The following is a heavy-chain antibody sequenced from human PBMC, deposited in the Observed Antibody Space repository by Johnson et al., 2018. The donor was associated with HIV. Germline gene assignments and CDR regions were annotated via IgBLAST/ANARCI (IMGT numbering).Heavy chain of an antibody. D-gene: IGHD6-13*01. Sequence: VQLVESGGGVVRPGGSLRLSCAASGFTFSSFWMTWVRQAPGKGLEWVANIKDDGSEKSYVDSVKGRFTISRDNAKNSLYLQMSSLRAEDTAIYYCARPNRPQYRSTFDIWGQGTKVTVSS. J-gene: IGHJ3*02. CDR1: GFTFSSFW. CDR3: ARPNRPQYRSTFDI. CDR2: IKDDGSEK. V-gene: IGHV3-7*05.